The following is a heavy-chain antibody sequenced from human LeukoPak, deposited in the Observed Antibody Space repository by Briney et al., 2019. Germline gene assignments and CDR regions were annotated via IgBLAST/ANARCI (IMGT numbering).Heavy chain of an antibody. CDR2: ISLYNGNT. Sequence: ASVKVSCKASGYDFINYGITWVRQAPGQGLEWMGWISLYNGNTDYKLQGRVTMTTDTSTSTAYMELRSQRSDDTAVYYCARGGPFFSSSSSKEYYFDYWGQGTLVTVSS. D-gene: IGHD6-6*01. CDR1: GYDFINYG. CDR3: ARGGPFFSSSSSKEYYFDY. J-gene: IGHJ4*02. V-gene: IGHV1-18*01.